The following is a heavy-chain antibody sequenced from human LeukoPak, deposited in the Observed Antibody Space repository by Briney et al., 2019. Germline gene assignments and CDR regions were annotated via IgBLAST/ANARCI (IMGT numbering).Heavy chain of an antibody. Sequence: GGSLRLSCAASRLTFSSYAMHWVRQAPGKGGEWVAAISYDGSNKYYADSVKGRFTISRDNSKNTLYVQMNSLRADDTAVYYCARDRAGDFWSGGYYYYYGMDVWGQGTTVPSP. CDR3: ARDRAGDFWSGGYYYYYGMDV. CDR2: ISYDGSNK. D-gene: IGHD3-3*01. J-gene: IGHJ6*02. CDR1: RLTFSSYA. V-gene: IGHV3-30-3*01.